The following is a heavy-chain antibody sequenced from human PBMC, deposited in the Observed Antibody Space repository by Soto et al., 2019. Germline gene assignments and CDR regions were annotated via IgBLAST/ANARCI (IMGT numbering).Heavy chain of an antibody. V-gene: IGHV3-49*04. J-gene: IGHJ4*02. CDR1: GFTFGDYA. CDR2: IRSKTYGETT. CDR3: ARDRRSAYSPGWKRPCDS. Sequence: EVQLVESGGGLVQPGRSLRLSCTASGFTFGDYAMSWVRQAPGKGLEWVGFIRSKTYGETTEYATSVKGRFTFSRDDSKSIASLQMNSLKTEDTAVYYCARDRRSAYSPGWKRPCDSWGQGTLVTVSS. D-gene: IGHD6-19*01.